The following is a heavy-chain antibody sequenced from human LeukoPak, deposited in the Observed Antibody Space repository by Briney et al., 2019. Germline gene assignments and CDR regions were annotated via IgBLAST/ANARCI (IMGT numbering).Heavy chain of an antibody. CDR3: AAVRASHYGDWFFDY. CDR2: VDPSGNT. CDR1: AYSVTSDYF. Sequence: PSETLSLTCTVSAYSVTSDYFWGWIRQPPGKGLEWIGNVDPSGNTYYNPSLKSRATISLDPSTQDFSLKLTSVIAADTTIYYCAAVRASHYGDWFFDYWGQGTLVTVSS. D-gene: IGHD4-17*01. V-gene: IGHV4-38-2*02. J-gene: IGHJ4*02.